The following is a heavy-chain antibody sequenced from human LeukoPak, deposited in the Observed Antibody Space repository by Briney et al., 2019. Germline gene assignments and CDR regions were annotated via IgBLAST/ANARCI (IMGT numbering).Heavy chain of an antibody. D-gene: IGHD6-19*01. CDR2: ISSSSSTI. CDR3: ARDSSGWRYYYYYMDV. V-gene: IGHV3-48*02. Sequence: GGSLRLSCAASGFTFSSYSMYWVRQAPGKGLEWVSYISSSSSTIYYADSVKGRFTITRDNAKNSLYLQMNSLRDEDTAVYYCARDSSGWRYYYYYMDVWGKGTTVTVSS. J-gene: IGHJ6*03. CDR1: GFTFSSYS.